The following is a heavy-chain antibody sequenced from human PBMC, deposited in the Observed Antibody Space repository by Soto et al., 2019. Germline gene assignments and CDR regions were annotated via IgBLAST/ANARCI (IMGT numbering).Heavy chain of an antibody. V-gene: IGHV1-69*01. Sequence: QAQVVQSGAEVRKPGSSVKLSCKASEGTFNSYAIAWVRQAPGQGLEWMGGIIPYYNTLNYAQKFQDRVKSTADDSTNTVYMELSSLRSDDTAVYFCASGASRWYPYFFDSWAQGTLVTVSS. CDR1: EGTFNSYA. CDR3: ASGASRWYPYFFDS. J-gene: IGHJ4*02. D-gene: IGHD6-13*01. CDR2: IIPYYNTL.